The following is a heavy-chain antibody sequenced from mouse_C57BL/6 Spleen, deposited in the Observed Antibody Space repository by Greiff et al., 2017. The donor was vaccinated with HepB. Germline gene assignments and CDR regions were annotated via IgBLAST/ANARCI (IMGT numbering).Heavy chain of an antibody. CDR3: TPNDSYGSSLAY. Sequence: EVKVEESGGGLVQPGGSMKLSCAASGFTFSDAWMDWVRQSPEKGLEWVAEIRNKANNDATYYAESVKGRITISRDDSKSIVYLQMNSLRAEDTGDYYCTPNDSYGSSLAYWGQGTLVTVSA. V-gene: IGHV6-6*01. D-gene: IGHD1-1*01. J-gene: IGHJ3*01. CDR1: GFTFSDAW. CDR2: IRNKANNDAT.